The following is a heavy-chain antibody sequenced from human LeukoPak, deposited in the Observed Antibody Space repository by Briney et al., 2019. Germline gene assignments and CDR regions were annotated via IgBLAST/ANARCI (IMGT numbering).Heavy chain of an antibody. CDR1: GYSFTNYW. Sequence: GESLKISCKGSGYSFTNYWIGWVRQMPGKGLEWMGIIYPGDSDTRYSPSFQGQVTISADKSISTAYLQWSSLKASDTATYYCASHYYYDSSGTQGYIYDAFDIWGQGTMVTVSS. CDR3: ASHYYYDSSGTQGYIYDAFDI. V-gene: IGHV5-51*01. D-gene: IGHD3-22*01. CDR2: IYPGDSDT. J-gene: IGHJ3*02.